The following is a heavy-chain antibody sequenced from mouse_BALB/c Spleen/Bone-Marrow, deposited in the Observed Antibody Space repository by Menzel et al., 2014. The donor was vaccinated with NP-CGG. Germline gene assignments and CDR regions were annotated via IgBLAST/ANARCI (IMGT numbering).Heavy chain of an antibody. CDR3: AREARTGAWFTY. D-gene: IGHD4-1*01. J-gene: IGHJ3*01. V-gene: IGHV1-4*02. Sequence: VQLQQSGAELARPGASVKMSCKASGYTFTSYTIQWVKQRPGQGLEWIGYINPSSGYTDYNQKFKDKTTLTADKSSNTAYMQRTSLTSEDSAVYSCAREARTGAWFTYWGQGTLVTVSA. CDR2: INPSSGYT. CDR1: GYTFTSYT.